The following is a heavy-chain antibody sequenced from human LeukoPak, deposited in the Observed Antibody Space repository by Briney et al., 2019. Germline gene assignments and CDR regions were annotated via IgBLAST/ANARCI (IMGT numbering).Heavy chain of an antibody. CDR3: ARPNFHNEIFDY. J-gene: IGHJ4*02. V-gene: IGHV1-2*02. CDR1: GYTFTDYY. CDR2: INPNSGGT. Sequence: ASVKVSCKASGYTFTDYYMHWVRQAPGQGLEWMGWINPNSGGTNYAQKFQGRVTMTRDTSISTAYMELSRLKSDDTAVYYCARPNFHNEIFDYWGQGTLVTVSS. D-gene: IGHD2-8*01.